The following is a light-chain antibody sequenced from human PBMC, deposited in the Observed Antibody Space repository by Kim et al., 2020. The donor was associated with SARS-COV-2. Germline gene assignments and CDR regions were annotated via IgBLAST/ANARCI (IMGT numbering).Light chain of an antibody. CDR2: GAS. CDR1: QSVSSSY. J-gene: IGKJ2*01. V-gene: IGKV3-20*01. CDR3: QQYTSSPYT. Sequence: EIVLTQSPGTLSLSPGEGATLSCMASQSVSSSYLAWYQQKPGQAPRLLIYGASRRASGIPDRFSGRGSGTDFTLTISRLEPEDFAVYYCQQYTSSPYTFGQGTKLEI.